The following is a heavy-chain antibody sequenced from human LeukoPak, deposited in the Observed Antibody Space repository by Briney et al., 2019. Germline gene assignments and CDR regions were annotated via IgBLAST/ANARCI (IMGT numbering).Heavy chain of an antibody. V-gene: IGHV3-23*01. CDR1: GFTVSNNY. Sequence: GGSLRLSCAASGFTVSNNYMNWVRQAPGKGLEWVSSISGSGGSPYYADSVKGRFTISRDNSKNTLYLQMNSLRAEDTAVYYCAKGPLLWDWGQGTLVTVSS. CDR2: ISGSGGSP. D-gene: IGHD2/OR15-2a*01. J-gene: IGHJ4*02. CDR3: AKGPLLWD.